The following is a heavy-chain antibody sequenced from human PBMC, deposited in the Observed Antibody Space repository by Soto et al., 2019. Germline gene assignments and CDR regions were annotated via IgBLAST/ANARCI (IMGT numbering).Heavy chain of an antibody. Sequence: QVQLVQSGAEVKKTGSSVKVSCKVSGGTLGSYHITWVRQGPGQGLEWMGGIIPLFGAPHYAQMFQGRVTITAAASTSTVHVEVSSLRSEDTAVYYCAVVEATRDFDYWGQGTLVTVSS. CDR2: IIPLFGAP. CDR1: GGTLGSYH. J-gene: IGHJ4*02. CDR3: AVVEATRDFDY. D-gene: IGHD1-26*01. V-gene: IGHV1-69*01.